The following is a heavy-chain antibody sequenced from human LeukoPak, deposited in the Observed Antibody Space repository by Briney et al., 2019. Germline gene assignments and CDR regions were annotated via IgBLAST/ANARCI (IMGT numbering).Heavy chain of an antibody. D-gene: IGHD5-12*01. V-gene: IGHV3-7*01. CDR3: ARDFSGYNYYFDY. J-gene: IGHJ4*02. Sequence: GGSLRLSCAASGFTFSSYWMSWVRQAPGKGLEWVANIKQDGSEKYYVDSAKGRFTISRDNAKNSLYLQMNSLRAEDTAVYYCARDFSGYNYYFDYWGQETLVTVSS. CDR2: IKQDGSEK. CDR1: GFTFSSYW.